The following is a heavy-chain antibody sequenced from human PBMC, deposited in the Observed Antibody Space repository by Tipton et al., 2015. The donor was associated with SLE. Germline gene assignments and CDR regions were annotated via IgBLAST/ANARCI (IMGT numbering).Heavy chain of an antibody. Sequence: QLVQSGAEVKKPGASVRVSCKASGYTFTTYGISWVRQAPGQGLEWMGWISTYNGNTNYAQKLQDRVTMTSDTSTSTAYMELRSLRSDDTAIYYCARVRVDTAMGVFDFWGQGTLVTVSS. V-gene: IGHV1-18*01. CDR3: ARVRVDTAMGVFDF. J-gene: IGHJ4*02. CDR1: GYTFTTYG. D-gene: IGHD5-18*01. CDR2: ISTYNGNT.